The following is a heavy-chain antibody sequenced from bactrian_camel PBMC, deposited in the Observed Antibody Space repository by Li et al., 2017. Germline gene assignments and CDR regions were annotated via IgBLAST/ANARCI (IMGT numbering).Heavy chain of an antibody. CDR1: GADPKRRYY. D-gene: IGHD1*01. Sequence: VQLVESGGGSVQAGGSLRLSCAVAGADPKRRYYMGWFRQVPGKGREGIAAIYSADPNIRYADFVEGRFTISRDNAKNTLYLEMTNLEPEDTAMYYCAADPQWAASLSRSLSTRDFGYWGQGTQVTVS. J-gene: IGHJ6*01. CDR2: IYSADPNI. V-gene: IGHV3S42*01. CDR3: AADPQWAASLSRSLSTRDFGY.